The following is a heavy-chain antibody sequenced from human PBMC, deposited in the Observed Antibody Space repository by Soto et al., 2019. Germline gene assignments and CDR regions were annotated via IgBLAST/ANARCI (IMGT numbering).Heavy chain of an antibody. CDR3: AKELHTATVPFDY. V-gene: IGHV3-30*18. Sequence: QVQLVESGGGVVQPGRSLTLSCAASGFTFNNYGMHWVRQAPGKGLEWLAVIAHDGSDKYYAESAKGRFTISRDNSKNTLFLEVNSLRPEDTAVYYCAKELHTATVPFDYWGQGTQVTVSS. D-gene: IGHD4-4*01. CDR2: IAHDGSDK. CDR1: GFTFNNYG. J-gene: IGHJ4*02.